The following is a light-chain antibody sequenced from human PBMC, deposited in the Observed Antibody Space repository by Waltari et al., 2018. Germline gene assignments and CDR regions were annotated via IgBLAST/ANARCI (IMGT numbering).Light chain of an antibody. V-gene: IGLV1-47*01. J-gene: IGLJ2*01. CDR2: KTD. Sequence: QSLVTQPPSMSGTPGQRVTISCSGSRSNIGINFVAWYQQLPGAAPKLLIFKTDQRPSGAPGRVSGSKSGTSASLAISGLQSGDEADYCCAAWDNTLNAVVFGAGTKLTVL. CDR1: RSNIGINF. CDR3: AAWDNTLNAVV.